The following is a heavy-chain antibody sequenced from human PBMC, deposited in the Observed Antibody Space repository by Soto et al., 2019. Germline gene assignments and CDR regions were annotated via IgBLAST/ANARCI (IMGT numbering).Heavy chain of an antibody. CDR3: ARDYSRRSWYLTRSDY. CDR1: GFTFSSYA. Sequence: PGGSLRLSCAASGFTFSSYAMHWVRQAPGKGLEWVAVISYDGSNKYYADSVKGRFTISRDNSKNTLYLQVNSLRAEDTAVYYCARDYSRRSWYLTRSDYWGQGTLVTVSS. J-gene: IGHJ4*02. V-gene: IGHV3-30-3*01. D-gene: IGHD6-13*01. CDR2: ISYDGSNK.